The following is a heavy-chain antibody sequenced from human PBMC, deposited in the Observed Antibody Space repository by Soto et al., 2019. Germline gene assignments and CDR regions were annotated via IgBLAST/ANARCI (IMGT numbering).Heavy chain of an antibody. D-gene: IGHD4-17*01. CDR1: GGSISSGGYY. Sequence: QVQLQESGPGLVKPSQTLSLTCTVSGGSISSGGYYWSWIRQHPGKGLEWIGYIYYSGSTYYNPSLKSRVTISVDTSKNQCSLKLSSVTAADTAVYYCARLPHYGDYSDYYYYGMDVWGQGTTVTVSS. J-gene: IGHJ6*02. CDR3: ARLPHYGDYSDYYYYGMDV. CDR2: IYYSGST. V-gene: IGHV4-31*03.